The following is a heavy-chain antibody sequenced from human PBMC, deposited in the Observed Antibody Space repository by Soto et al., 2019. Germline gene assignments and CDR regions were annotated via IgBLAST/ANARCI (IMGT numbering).Heavy chain of an antibody. J-gene: IGHJ6*02. CDR1: GGSFSGYY. V-gene: IGHV4-34*11. CDR3: AGHEYYLAPFGLEV. D-gene: IGHD3-10*01. CDR2: L. Sequence: ETLSLTCAVYGGSFSGYYWTWIRQPPGTGLEWIGALGYNPSLERRATISLDTPDNQVSLSLRSVTAADTAVYYCAGHEYYLAPFGLEVWGRGTAVTVSS.